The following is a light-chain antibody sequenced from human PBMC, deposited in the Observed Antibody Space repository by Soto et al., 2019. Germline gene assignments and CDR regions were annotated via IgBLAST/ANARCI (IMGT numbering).Light chain of an antibody. Sequence: EIVMTQSPVTLSVSPGEGATLSCRASQSVSTNLAWYQQKPGQAPRLLIYGASSRATDIPDRITGSGSGTDFTLTISRLEPEDFAVYYCQHYGSTPWTFGQGTKVDIK. J-gene: IGKJ1*01. CDR3: QHYGSTPWT. CDR1: QSVSTN. V-gene: IGKV3-20*01. CDR2: GAS.